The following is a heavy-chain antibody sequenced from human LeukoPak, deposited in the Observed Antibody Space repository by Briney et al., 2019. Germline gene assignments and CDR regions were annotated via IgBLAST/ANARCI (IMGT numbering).Heavy chain of an antibody. V-gene: IGHV1-46*01. CDR3: PRVAVAGTFDY. Sequence: ASVKVSCKASGDTFTSYYMHWVRQAPGQGLEWMGIINPSGGSTSYAQKFQGRVTMTRDTSTSTVYMELSSLRSEDTAVYYCPRVAVAGTFDYWGQGTLVTVSS. CDR1: GDTFTSYY. J-gene: IGHJ4*02. D-gene: IGHD6-19*01. CDR2: INPSGGST.